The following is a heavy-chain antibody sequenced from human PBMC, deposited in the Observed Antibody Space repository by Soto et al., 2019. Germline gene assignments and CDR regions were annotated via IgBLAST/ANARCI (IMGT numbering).Heavy chain of an antibody. J-gene: IGHJ4*02. CDR1: GDSVSSFGSY. D-gene: IGHD4-17*01. Sequence: SETLSLTCIVSGDSVSSFGSYWTWIRQRPGKGLEWIGYIYYSELTDYNPSPKSRVAISLDTSRNQFSLQLTSVTVADTAVYHCAKSGDYDDHCFDRWGQGSLVTVSS. CDR2: IYYSELT. V-gene: IGHV4-31*03. CDR3: AKSGDYDDHCFDR.